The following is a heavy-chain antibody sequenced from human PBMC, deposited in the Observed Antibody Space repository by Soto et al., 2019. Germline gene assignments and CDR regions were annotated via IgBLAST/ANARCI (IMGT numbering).Heavy chain of an antibody. CDR1: GYTFTSYG. V-gene: IGHV1-18*01. D-gene: IGHD3-3*01. CDR3: ARDPVYYDFWSGYYSLAYYFDY. Sequence: ASVKVSCKASGYTFTSYGISWVRQAPGQGLEWMGWISAYNGNTNYAQKLQGRVTMTTDTSTSTAYMELRSLRSDDTAVYYCARDPVYYDFWSGYYSLAYYFDYWGQGTLVTVSS. J-gene: IGHJ4*02. CDR2: ISAYNGNT.